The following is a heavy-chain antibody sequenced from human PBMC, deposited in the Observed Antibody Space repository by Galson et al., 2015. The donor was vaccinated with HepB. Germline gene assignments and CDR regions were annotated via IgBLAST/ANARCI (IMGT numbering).Heavy chain of an antibody. CDR1: GYTFTSYD. V-gene: IGHV1-8*01. CDR3: ARGRDRGSSWYRGYYYYMDV. Sequence: SVKVSCKASGYTFTSYDINWVRQATGQGLEWMGWMNPNSGNTGYAQKFQGRVTMTRNTSISTAYMELSSLRSEDTAVYYCARGRDRGSSWYRGYYYYMDVWGKGTTVTVSS. D-gene: IGHD6-13*01. J-gene: IGHJ6*03. CDR2: MNPNSGNT.